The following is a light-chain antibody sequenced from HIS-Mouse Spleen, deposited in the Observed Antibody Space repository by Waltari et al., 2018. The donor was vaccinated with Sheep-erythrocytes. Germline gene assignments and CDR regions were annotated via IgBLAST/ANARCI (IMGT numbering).Light chain of an antibody. V-gene: IGKV1D-13*01. CDR2: DAS. Sequence: AIQLTQSPSSLSASVGDRVTIPCRASQGISSALAWYQQKPGKAPKLLIYDASSLESGVPARFSGSGSETDFTLTISSLQPDDFATYDCQQFNNYPRTFGQGTKVEIK. CDR3: QQFNNYPRT. CDR1: QGISSA. J-gene: IGKJ1*01.